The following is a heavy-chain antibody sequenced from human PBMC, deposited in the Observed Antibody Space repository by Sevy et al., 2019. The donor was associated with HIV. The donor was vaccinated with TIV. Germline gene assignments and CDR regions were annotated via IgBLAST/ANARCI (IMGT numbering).Heavy chain of an antibody. CDR2: IIPIFGTA. D-gene: IGHD3-22*01. J-gene: IGHJ3*02. CDR1: GGTFSSYA. CDR3: ARGEDYYDSSGYYLRDAFDI. V-gene: IGHV1-69*06. Sequence: ASVKVSCKASGGTFSSYAISWVRQAPGQGLEWMGWIIPIFGTANYAQKFQGRVTITGDKSTSTAYMERSSLRSEDTAVYYCARGEDYYDSSGYYLRDAFDIWGQGTMVTVSS.